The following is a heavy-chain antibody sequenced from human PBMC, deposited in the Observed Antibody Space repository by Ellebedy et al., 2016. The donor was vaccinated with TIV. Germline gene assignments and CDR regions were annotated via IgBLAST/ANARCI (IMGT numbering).Heavy chain of an antibody. D-gene: IGHD3-22*01. CDR2: IKRTTRGGAT. CDR1: GINFSNAW. Sequence: GGSLRLSXAASGINFSNAWMSWVRQAPGKGLEWVGRIKRTTRGGATDYATPVKGRFTISRDDSKNTLYLQMSSLQTEDTAVYYCTTDLGYFESSGFPVWGQGTLVTVSS. J-gene: IGHJ4*02. CDR3: TTDLGYFESSGFPV. V-gene: IGHV3-15*01.